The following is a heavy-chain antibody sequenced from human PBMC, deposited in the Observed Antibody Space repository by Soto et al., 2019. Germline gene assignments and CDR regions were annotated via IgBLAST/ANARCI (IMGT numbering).Heavy chain of an antibody. V-gene: IGHV1-69*01. CDR1: GGTFSSYA. Sequence: QVQLVQSGAEVKKPGSSVKVSCKASGGTFSSYAISWVRQAPGQGLEWMGGIIPIFGTANYAQKFQGRVTITADESTSTGCMGLSSLRSEDTAVYYCARDREMATISYYYYYGMDVWGQGTTVTVSS. CDR2: IIPIFGTA. D-gene: IGHD5-12*01. J-gene: IGHJ6*02. CDR3: ARDREMATISYYYYYGMDV.